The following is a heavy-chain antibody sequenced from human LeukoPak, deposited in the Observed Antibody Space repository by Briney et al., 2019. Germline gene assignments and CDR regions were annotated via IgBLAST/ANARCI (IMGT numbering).Heavy chain of an antibody. CDR2: IYYSGST. CDR1: GGSISSYY. Sequence: SETLSLTCTVSGGSISSYYWSWIRQPPGKGLEWIAYIYYSGSTNYNPSLKSRVTISVDTSKNQFSLKLSSVTAADTAVYYCARRSSSGWTFDYWGQGTLVTVSS. J-gene: IGHJ4*02. D-gene: IGHD6-19*01. V-gene: IGHV4-59*08. CDR3: ARRSSSGWTFDY.